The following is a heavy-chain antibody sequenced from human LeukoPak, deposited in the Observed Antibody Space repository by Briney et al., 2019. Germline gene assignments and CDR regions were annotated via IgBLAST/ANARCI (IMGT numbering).Heavy chain of an antibody. Sequence: SETLSLTCAVSGGSISSGGYSWSWIRQPPGKGLEWIGYIYHSGSTYYNPSLRSRVTISVDRSKNQFSLKLSSVTAADTAVYYCAREEAWNRPFDYWGQGTLVTVSS. V-gene: IGHV4-30-2*01. J-gene: IGHJ4*02. CDR2: IYHSGST. CDR3: AREEAWNRPFDY. D-gene: IGHD1-1*01. CDR1: GGSISSGGYS.